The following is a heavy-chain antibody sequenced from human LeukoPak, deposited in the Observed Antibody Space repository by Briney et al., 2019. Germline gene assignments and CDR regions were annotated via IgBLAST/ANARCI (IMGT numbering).Heavy chain of an antibody. J-gene: IGHJ6*02. CDR1: GFTFSDYY. CDR2: ISSSGSTI. Sequence: PGGSLRLSCAASGFTFSDYYMSWIRQAPGKGLEWVSYISSSGSTIYYADSVKGRFTISRDNAKNSLYLQMNSLRAEDTAVYYCARDSITMVRGVILPYYYYGMDVWGQGTTVTVSS. CDR3: ARDSITMVRGVILPYYYYGMDV. V-gene: IGHV3-11*04. D-gene: IGHD3-10*01.